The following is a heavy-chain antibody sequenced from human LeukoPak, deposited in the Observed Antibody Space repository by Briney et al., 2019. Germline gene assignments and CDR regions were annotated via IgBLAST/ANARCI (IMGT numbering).Heavy chain of an antibody. CDR3: AKEPNYGGTPFDY. J-gene: IGHJ4*02. CDR2: ISYDGSNK. CDR1: GFTFSSYG. D-gene: IGHD4-23*01. Sequence: GGSLRLSCAASGFTFSSYGMHWVRQAPGKGLEWVAVISYDGSNKYYADSVKGRFTISRDNSKNTLYLQMNSLRAEDTAVYYCAKEPNYGGTPFDYWGQGTLVTVSS. V-gene: IGHV3-30*18.